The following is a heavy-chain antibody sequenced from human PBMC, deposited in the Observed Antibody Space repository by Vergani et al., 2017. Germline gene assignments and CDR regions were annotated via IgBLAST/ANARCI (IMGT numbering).Heavy chain of an antibody. D-gene: IGHD1-1*01. V-gene: IGHV1-18*01. Sequence: QIDLVQSGGEVKKPGASVKVSCKASGYIFSNYGIIWVRQAPGQRLEGVGWVSGYNGDTNYAQKFQGRVTMTKDTSTSTAYIEVRILGSDETAVYYCAKGCGTAQFRWACEEWFDPWGQGTLVTVSS. CDR1: GYIFSNYG. CDR2: VSGYNGDT. CDR3: AKGCGTAQFRWACEEWFDP. J-gene: IGHJ5*02.